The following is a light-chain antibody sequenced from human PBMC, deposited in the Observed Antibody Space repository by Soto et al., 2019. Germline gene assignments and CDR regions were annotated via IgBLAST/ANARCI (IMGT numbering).Light chain of an antibody. CDR1: QGISSY. CDR3: QNYDMAPFT. Sequence: DIQVTQSPSFLSASVRDRVTINCLASQGISSYLAWYQQKPGRLPKLLLFGASTLQSGVPARFSGSGSGTLFTLTINGLLPEDVATYYCQNYDMAPFTSGPGA. V-gene: IGKV1-27*01. J-gene: IGKJ3*01. CDR2: GAS.